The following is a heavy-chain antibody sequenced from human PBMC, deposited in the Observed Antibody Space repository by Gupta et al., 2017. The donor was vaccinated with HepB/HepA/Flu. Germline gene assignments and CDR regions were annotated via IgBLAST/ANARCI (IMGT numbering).Heavy chain of an antibody. CDR2: ITSSGGST. J-gene: IGHJ6*02. Sequence: EVQLLESGGGLVQPGGSLRLSCAASGFPFNNYALTWVRQAPGKGLEWVSTITSSGGSTYYADSVKGRFTISRDNSKNTLYLQMNSLRAEDTAVYYCAKAWGSGYYYYGMDVWGQGTTVTVSS. V-gene: IGHV3-23*01. CDR1: GFPFNNYA. CDR3: AKAWGSGYYYYGMDV. D-gene: IGHD7-27*01.